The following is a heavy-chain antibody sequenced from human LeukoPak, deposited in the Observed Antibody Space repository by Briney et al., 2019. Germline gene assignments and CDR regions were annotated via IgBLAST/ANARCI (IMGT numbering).Heavy chain of an antibody. CDR3: ARDSPVDTAMSSYYYYYGMDV. V-gene: IGHV3-66*01. CDR2: IYSGGST. D-gene: IGHD5-18*01. J-gene: IGHJ6*02. CDR1: GFTVSSNY. Sequence: GGSLRLSCAASGFTVSSNYMSWVRQAPGKGLEWVSVIYSGGSTYYADSVKGRFTISRDNFKNTLYLQMNSLRAEDTAVYYCARDSPVDTAMSSYYYYYGMDVWGQGTTVTVSS.